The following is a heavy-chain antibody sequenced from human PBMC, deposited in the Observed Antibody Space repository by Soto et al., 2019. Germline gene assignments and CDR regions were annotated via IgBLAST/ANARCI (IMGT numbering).Heavy chain of an antibody. CDR2: IGTAGDT. J-gene: IGHJ6*03. V-gene: IGHV3-13*01. CDR1: GFTFSSYD. CDR3: ARGWLATGGSLSYMDV. D-gene: IGHD6-13*01. Sequence: GGSLSLSSAASGFTFSSYDMHWVRQATGKGLEWVSAIGTAGDTYYPGSVKGRFTISRENAKNSLYLQMNSLRAGDTALYYCARGWLATGGSLSYMDVWGKGTTVTVSS.